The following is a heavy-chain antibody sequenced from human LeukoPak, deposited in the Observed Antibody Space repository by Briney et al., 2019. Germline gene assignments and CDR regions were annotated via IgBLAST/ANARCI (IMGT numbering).Heavy chain of an antibody. V-gene: IGHV1-18*04. CDR2: ISAYNGNT. CDR1: LYTFTSYG. Sequence: GASVKVSCKASLYTFTSYGISWVRQAPGQGLEWMGWISAYNGNTNYAQKLQGRVTMTTDTSTSTAYMELRSLRSDDTAVYYCARAPIAVAGTGWFDPWGQGTLVTVSS. CDR3: ARAPIAVAGTGWFDP. J-gene: IGHJ5*02. D-gene: IGHD6-19*01.